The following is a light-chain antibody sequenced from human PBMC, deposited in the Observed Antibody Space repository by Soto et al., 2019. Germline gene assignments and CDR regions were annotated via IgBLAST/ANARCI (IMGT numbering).Light chain of an antibody. CDR2: DDN. Sequence: QSVLTQPPSVSAAPGQKVTISCSGSSSNIGGNSVSWYQQLPGTAPKLLIYDDNKRPSGIPDRFSGSKSGTSATLGITGFQTGDEADYYCATWSDSLSTYVFGTGTKVTVL. J-gene: IGLJ1*01. CDR3: ATWSDSLSTYV. V-gene: IGLV1-51*01. CDR1: SSNIGGNS.